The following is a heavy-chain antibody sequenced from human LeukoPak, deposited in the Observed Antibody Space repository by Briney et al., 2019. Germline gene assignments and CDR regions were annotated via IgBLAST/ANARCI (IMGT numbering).Heavy chain of an antibody. CDR1: GYTFTSYD. D-gene: IGHD4-17*01. CDR3: ARVWDYGDDY. Sequence: ASVKVSCKASGYTFTSYDINWVRQAPGQGLEWMGWMNPNSGNTGYEQKFQGRVTITRNTSISTAYMELSSLRSEDTAVYYCARVWDYGDDYWGQGTLVTVSS. CDR2: MNPNSGNT. J-gene: IGHJ4*02. V-gene: IGHV1-8*03.